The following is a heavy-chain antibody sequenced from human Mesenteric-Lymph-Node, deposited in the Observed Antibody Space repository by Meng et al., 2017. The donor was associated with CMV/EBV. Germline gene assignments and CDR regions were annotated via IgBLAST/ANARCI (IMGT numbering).Heavy chain of an antibody. Sequence: GGSLRLSCAASGFTFSSYGMHWVRQAPGKGLEWVSSISSSTNYIYYADSVKGRFTISRDNAKNSLYLQMNSLRAEDTAVYYCARDRRGWDFDYWGQGALVTVSS. V-gene: IGHV3-21*01. D-gene: IGHD6-19*01. CDR2: ISSSTNYI. CDR3: ARDRRGWDFDY. J-gene: IGHJ4*02. CDR1: GFTFSSYG.